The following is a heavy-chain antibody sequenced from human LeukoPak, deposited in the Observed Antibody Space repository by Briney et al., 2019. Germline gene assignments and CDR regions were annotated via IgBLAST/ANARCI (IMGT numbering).Heavy chain of an antibody. CDR1: GGSISSYY. CDR2: IYYSGST. Sequence: SETLSLTCTVSGGSISSYYWSWIRQPPGKGLEWIGYIYYSGSTNYNPSLKSRVTISVDTSKNQFSLKLSSVTAADTAVYYCAREGDYDILTGYYSFAFDIWGQGTMVTVSS. V-gene: IGHV4-59*12. J-gene: IGHJ3*02. CDR3: AREGDYDILTGYYSFAFDI. D-gene: IGHD3-9*01.